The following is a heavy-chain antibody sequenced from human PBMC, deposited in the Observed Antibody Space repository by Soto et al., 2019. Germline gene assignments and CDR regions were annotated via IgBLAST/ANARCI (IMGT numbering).Heavy chain of an antibody. D-gene: IGHD6-6*01. V-gene: IGHV6-1*01. J-gene: IGHJ6*02. Sequence: SQTLSLTCAISGGSVSANNAAWNWIRQSPSRGLEWLGRTYYRSKWNYDYAESVKSRLTITPDTSNNQFSLQLNSVTPEDAAVYYCVRQPLANLALYGMDVWGQGTTVTVSS. CDR2: TYYRSKWNY. CDR3: VRQPLANLALYGMDV. CDR1: GGSVSANNAA.